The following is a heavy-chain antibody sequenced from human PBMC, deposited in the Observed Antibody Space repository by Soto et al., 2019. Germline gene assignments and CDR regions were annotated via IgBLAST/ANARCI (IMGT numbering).Heavy chain of an antibody. Sequence: SETLSLTCAVYGGSFSCYYWSWIRQPPGKGLEWIGEINHSGSTNYNPSLMSRVTISVDTSKNQFSLKLSSVTAPDTAAYYCARFSDGSGNYYLDYWGQGTLVTVSS. CDR3: ARFSDGSGNYYLDY. V-gene: IGHV4-34*01. CDR2: INHSGST. J-gene: IGHJ4*02. CDR1: GGSFSCYY. D-gene: IGHD3-10*01.